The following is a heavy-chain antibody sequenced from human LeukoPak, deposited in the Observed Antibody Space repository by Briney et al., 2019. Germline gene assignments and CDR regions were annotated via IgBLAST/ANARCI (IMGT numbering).Heavy chain of an antibody. V-gene: IGHV4-59*01. D-gene: IGHD3-22*01. CDR1: ADSISNYY. J-gene: IGHJ4*02. Sequence: SETLSLTCSVSADSISNYYWNWIRQAPGKGLEWIGYIYDSENTNYNPSLKSRVTMSVDTSKNQFSLNLSSVTAADTAFYYCARDRLAYYDRSGLDCWGQGTLVTVSS. CDR3: ARDRLAYYDRSGLDC. CDR2: IYDSENT.